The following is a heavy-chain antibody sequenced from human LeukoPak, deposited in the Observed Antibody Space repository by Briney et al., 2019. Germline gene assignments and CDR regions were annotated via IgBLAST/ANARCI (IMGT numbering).Heavy chain of an antibody. CDR3: AKDWSMDV. V-gene: IGHV3-30*02. CDR2: IRSDGSNK. J-gene: IGHJ6*04. CDR1: GFTFSNYA. Sequence: GGSLRLSCAVSGFTFSNYAMHWVCQAPGKGLEWVAFIRSDGSNKNYADSVKGRFTISRDNSKNTLYLQMNSLRTEDTAVYYCAKDWSMDVWGKGTTVTVSS.